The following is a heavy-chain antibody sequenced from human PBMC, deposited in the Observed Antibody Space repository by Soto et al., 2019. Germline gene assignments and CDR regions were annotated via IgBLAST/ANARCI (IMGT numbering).Heavy chain of an antibody. CDR2: ISSDGINK. CDR1: GFTFSNNG. D-gene: IGHD2-15*01. Sequence: QVQLVESGGGAVQPGRSLRLSCAASGFTFSNNGIHWVRQAPGKGLEWVAVISSDGINKYYADSVKGRSTISRDNSKNTLFLQMNSLRVEDTAVSYFAMDLYGGSSRFDYWGQGTLVTVSS. CDR3: AMDLYGGSSRFDY. V-gene: IGHV3-30*03. J-gene: IGHJ4*02.